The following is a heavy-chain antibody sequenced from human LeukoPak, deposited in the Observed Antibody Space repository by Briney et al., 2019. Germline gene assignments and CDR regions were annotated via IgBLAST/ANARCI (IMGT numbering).Heavy chain of an antibody. V-gene: IGHV1-24*01. CDR3: TTVYYTLLPGYLNQMDV. D-gene: IGHD3-9*01. CDR2: FHPKDADM. CDR1: ENTVTEVA. Sequence: ASVKVSCKVSENTVTEVAIHWVRQTGEGLELMGGFHPKDADMIYAQKFQGRVTMTQDTSTDTAYMELSSLRSEDTAIYYCTTVYYTLLPGYLNQMDVWGKGTTVTISS. J-gene: IGHJ6*04.